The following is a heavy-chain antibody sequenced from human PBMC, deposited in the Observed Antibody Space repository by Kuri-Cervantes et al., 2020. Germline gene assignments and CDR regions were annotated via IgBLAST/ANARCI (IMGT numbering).Heavy chain of an antibody. J-gene: IGHJ4*02. CDR3: ARERPNSGYDYVFDY. CDR1: GYTFTGYY. V-gene: IGHV1-2*02. CDR2: INPNSGGT. D-gene: IGHD5-12*01. Sequence: ASVKVSCKASGYTFTGYYMHWVRQAPGQGLEWMGWINPNSGGTNYAQKFQGRVTMTRDTSISTAYMELSRLRSDDTAVYYCARERPNSGYDYVFDYWGQGTLVTVSS.